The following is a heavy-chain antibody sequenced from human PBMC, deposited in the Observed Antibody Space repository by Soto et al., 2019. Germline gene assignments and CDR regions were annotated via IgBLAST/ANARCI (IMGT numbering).Heavy chain of an antibody. CDR1: GFTVNTFG. CDR2: IWYDGSNT. D-gene: IGHD5-12*01. Sequence: QVQLEESGGGAVQPGTSLRLSCAASGFTVNTFGMHWVRQAPGKGLEWVAVIWYDGSNTYYAESVKGRFNISRDKSKNTLYLQMSSLRAEDTAVYYCARDEAPAERGFSGFDHGGQGTLVTVSS. V-gene: IGHV3-33*01. J-gene: IGHJ5*02. CDR3: ARDEAPAERGFSGFDH.